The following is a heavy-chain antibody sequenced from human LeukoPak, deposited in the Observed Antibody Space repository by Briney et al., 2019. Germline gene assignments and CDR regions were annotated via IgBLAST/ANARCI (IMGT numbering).Heavy chain of an antibody. CDR2: IHYTGST. V-gene: IGHV4-59*01. Sequence: SETLSLTCTVSGGSISSYYWSWIRQSPGKGLECIGYIHYTGSTNYNPSLKSRVTISVETSKNQFSLKLKSVTAADTAVYYCARGGYYGSGNDFRFDPWGQGTLVTVSS. J-gene: IGHJ5*02. CDR3: ARGGYYGSGNDFRFDP. CDR1: GGSISSYY. D-gene: IGHD3-10*01.